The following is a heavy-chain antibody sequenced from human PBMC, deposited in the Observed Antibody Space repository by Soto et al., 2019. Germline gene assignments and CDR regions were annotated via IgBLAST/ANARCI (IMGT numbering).Heavy chain of an antibody. Sequence: PSETLSLTCTVSGGSISSYYWSWIRQPPGKGLEWIGYIYYSGSTNYNPSLKSRVTISVDTSKNQFSLKLSSVTAADTAVYYCAREGIAVANPRDYYFDSWGQGTLVTVSS. CDR1: GGSISSYY. CDR2: IYYSGST. CDR3: AREGIAVANPRDYYFDS. D-gene: IGHD6-19*01. V-gene: IGHV4-59*01. J-gene: IGHJ4*02.